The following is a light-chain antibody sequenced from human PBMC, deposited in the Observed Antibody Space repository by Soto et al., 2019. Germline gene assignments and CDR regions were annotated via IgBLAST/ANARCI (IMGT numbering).Light chain of an antibody. CDR2: GAS. V-gene: IGKV3-20*01. CDR3: QQYNNWLFLT. J-gene: IGKJ4*01. Sequence: EIVLTQSPGILSLSPGERATLSCGASQSVSSNYLAWYQQKPGQAPRLLIYGASNRATGIPDRFSGSRSGTDFTLTISSLQSEDFAVYFCQQYNNWLFLTFGAGTKVDIK. CDR1: QSVSSNY.